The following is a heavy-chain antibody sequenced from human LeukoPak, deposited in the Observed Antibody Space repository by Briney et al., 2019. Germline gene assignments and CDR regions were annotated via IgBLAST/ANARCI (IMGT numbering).Heavy chain of an antibody. D-gene: IGHD3-22*01. V-gene: IGHV1-69*05. CDR1: GGTFSSYA. CDR3: ASPYYYDSSGYPDAFDI. CDR2: IIPIFGTA. Sequence: SVKISCKASGGTFSSYAISWVRQAPGQGLEWMGRIIPIFGTANYAQKFQGRVTITTDESTSTAYMELSSLRSEDTAVYYCASPYYYDSSGYPDAFDIWGQGTMVTVSS. J-gene: IGHJ3*02.